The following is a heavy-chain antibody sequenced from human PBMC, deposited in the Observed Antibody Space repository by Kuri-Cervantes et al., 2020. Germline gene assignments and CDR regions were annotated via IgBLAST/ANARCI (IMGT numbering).Heavy chain of an antibody. V-gene: IGHV1-8*01. CDR1: GYTFTSYD. Sequence: ASVKVSCKASGYTFTSYDISWVRQATGQGLEWLGWMNPNSGNTGYAQKFQGRVTMTRNTSISTAYMELSSLRSEDTAVYYCARGPLGYSCVDYWGQGTLVTVSS. CDR3: ARGPLGYSCVDY. D-gene: IGHD5-18*01. CDR2: MNPNSGNT. J-gene: IGHJ4*02.